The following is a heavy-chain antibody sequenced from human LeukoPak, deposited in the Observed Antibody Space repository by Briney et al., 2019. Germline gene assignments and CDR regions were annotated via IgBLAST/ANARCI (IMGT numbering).Heavy chain of an antibody. CDR2: ISSSSSYI. D-gene: IGHD3-3*01. Sequence: GGSLRLSCAASGFTFSSYSMNWVRQAPGKGLEWVSSISSSSSYIYYADSVKSRFTISRDNAKNTLYLQMNSLRAEDTAVYYCAREPYYDFWSGYYDIYYWGQGTLVTVSS. CDR1: GFTFSSYS. V-gene: IGHV3-21*01. J-gene: IGHJ4*02. CDR3: AREPYYDFWSGYYDIYY.